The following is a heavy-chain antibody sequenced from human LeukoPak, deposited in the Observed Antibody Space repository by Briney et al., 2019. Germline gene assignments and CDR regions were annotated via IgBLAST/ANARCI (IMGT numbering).Heavy chain of an antibody. V-gene: IGHV4-39*07. Sequence: SETLSLTCTVSGGSISSSSYYWGWIRQPPGKGLEWIGSIYHSGSTYYNPSLKSRVTISVDTSKNQFSLKLSSVTAADTAVYYCARGRYYDILTGYYFAYWGQGTLVTVSS. CDR3: ARGRYYDILTGYYFAY. D-gene: IGHD3-9*01. CDR1: GGSISSSSYY. J-gene: IGHJ4*02. CDR2: IYHSGST.